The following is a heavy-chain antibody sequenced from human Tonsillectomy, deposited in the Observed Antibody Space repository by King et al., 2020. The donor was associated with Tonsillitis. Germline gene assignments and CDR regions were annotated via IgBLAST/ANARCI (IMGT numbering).Heavy chain of an antibody. CDR3: AKGTRELDY. Sequence: VQLVESGGGVVQPGRSLGLSCEVSGLTFSSHAMHCVRQAPGRGLEWVAAISHDGNNNYSADSVKGRFTISRDNSKNTLYLQMNSLRAEDTAVYYCAKGTRELDYWGQGTLVTVSS. V-gene: IGHV3-30*18. D-gene: IGHD5-24*01. CDR2: ISHDGNNN. CDR1: GLTFSSHA. J-gene: IGHJ4*02.